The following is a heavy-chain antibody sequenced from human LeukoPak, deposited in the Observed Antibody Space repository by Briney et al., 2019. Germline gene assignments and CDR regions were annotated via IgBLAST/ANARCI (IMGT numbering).Heavy chain of an antibody. CDR2: IIPILGIA. D-gene: IGHD4-23*01. CDR3: ASRLYGGNSKNYYYYYGMDV. CDR1: GGTFSSYA. V-gene: IGHV1-69*04. Sequence: VASVKVSCKSSGGTFSSYAIIWVRQAPGQGLEWMGRIIPILGIANYAQKFQGRVTITADKSTSTAYMELSSLRSEDTAVYYCASRLYGGNSKNYYYYYGMDVWGQGTPVAVSS. J-gene: IGHJ6*02.